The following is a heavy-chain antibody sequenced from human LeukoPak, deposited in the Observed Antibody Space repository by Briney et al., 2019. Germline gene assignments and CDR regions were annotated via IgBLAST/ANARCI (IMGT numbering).Heavy chain of an antibody. D-gene: IGHD1-26*01. CDR1: GGSISSSNW. CDR2: IYHSGST. CDR3: ARAMSGYDLIFGVVGATNYYYYYMDV. V-gene: IGHV4-4*02. Sequence: SETLSLTCAVSGGSISSSNWWSWVRQPPGKGLEWIGEIYHSGSTNYNPSLKSRVTISVDKSKNQFSLKLSSVTAADTAVYYCARAMSGYDLIFGVVGATNYYYYYMDVWGKGTTVTVSS. J-gene: IGHJ6*03.